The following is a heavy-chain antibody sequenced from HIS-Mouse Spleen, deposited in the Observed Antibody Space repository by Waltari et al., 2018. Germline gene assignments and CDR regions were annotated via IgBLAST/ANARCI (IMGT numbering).Heavy chain of an antibody. Sequence: QVQLVESGGGLVKPGGSLRLACAASGFTFRDYYLSWIRQAPGKGLEWVSYISSSGSTIYYADSVKGRFTISRDNAKNSLYLQMNSLRAEDTAVYYCAIETGPINWGAFDIWGQGTMVTVSS. CDR1: GFTFRDYY. J-gene: IGHJ3*02. V-gene: IGHV3-11*01. CDR2: ISSSGSTI. CDR3: AIETGPINWGAFDI. D-gene: IGHD7-27*01.